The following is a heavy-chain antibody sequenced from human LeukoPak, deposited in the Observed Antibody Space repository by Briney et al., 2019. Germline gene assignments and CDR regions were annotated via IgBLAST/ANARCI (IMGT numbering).Heavy chain of an antibody. D-gene: IGHD6-13*01. CDR2: MNPNSGKT. CDR1: GYTFTSYD. V-gene: IGHV1-8*01. CDR3: ATSGSLIAAAGTENNWFHP. J-gene: IGHJ5*02. Sequence: ASVKVSCMASGYTFTSYDLNWVRQATGQGLGWMGWMNPNSGKTGYAQKFQGRVTMTEDTSTDTAYTELSSLRSEDTAVYYCATSGSLIAAAGTENNWFHPRGEGTLVTVSS.